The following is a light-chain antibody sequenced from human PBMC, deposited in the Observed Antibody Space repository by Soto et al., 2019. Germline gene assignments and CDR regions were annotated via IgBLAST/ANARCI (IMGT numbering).Light chain of an antibody. CDR1: SSDVGDYNY. CDR3: SSYTPTRIVS. Sequence: QSALTQPASVSGSPGQSITISCTGTSSDVGDYNYVSWYQQHPGKAPKLMIFEVTNRPSGVSSRFSGSKSGNTASLTISGLQAEDEADYYCSSYTPTRIVSFGGVTKLTVL. CDR2: EVT. V-gene: IGLV2-14*03. J-gene: IGLJ2*01.